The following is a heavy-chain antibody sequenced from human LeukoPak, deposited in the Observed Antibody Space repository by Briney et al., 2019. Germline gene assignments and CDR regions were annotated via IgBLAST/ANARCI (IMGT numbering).Heavy chain of an antibody. CDR1: GFTVSSNY. D-gene: IGHD6-19*01. CDR2: IYSGGST. V-gene: IGHV3-53*01. CDR3: AKQYSSGWYFFDY. J-gene: IGHJ4*02. Sequence: GGSLRLSCAASGFTVSSNYMSWVRQAPGKGLEWVSVIYSGGSTYYADSVKGRFTISRDNSKNTLYLQMNSLRAEDTAVYYCAKQYSSGWYFFDYWGQGTLVTVSS.